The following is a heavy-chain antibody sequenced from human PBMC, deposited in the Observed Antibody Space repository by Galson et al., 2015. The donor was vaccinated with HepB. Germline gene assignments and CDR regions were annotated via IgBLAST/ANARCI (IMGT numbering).Heavy chain of an antibody. D-gene: IGHD3-22*01. CDR1: GFTFSDYG. CDR3: ARVKYYETSEVLDY. CDR2: IWYDGRKY. V-gene: IGHV3-33*01. J-gene: IGHJ4*02. Sequence: SLRLSCAASGFTFSDYGMHWVRQAPGKGLEWVAVIWYDGRKYFYADSVRGRFTISRDNFKNTLHLQMNSLREEDTAIYYCARVKYYETSEVLDYWGQGTLVSVSS.